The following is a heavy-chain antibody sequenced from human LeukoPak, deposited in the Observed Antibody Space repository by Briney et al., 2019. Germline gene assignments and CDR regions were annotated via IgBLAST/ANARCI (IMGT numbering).Heavy chain of an antibody. CDR1: GGTFSIYA. Sequence: GASVKVSCKASGGTFSIYAISWVRQAPGQGLEWMGGIIPIFGTANYAQKFQGRVTITADESTSTAYMELSSLGTEDTAAYYCAKGSYYDSSGSFYFDYWGQGTLVTVSS. CDR3: AKGSYYDSSGSFYFDY. CDR2: IIPIFGTA. J-gene: IGHJ4*02. D-gene: IGHD3-22*01. V-gene: IGHV1-69*13.